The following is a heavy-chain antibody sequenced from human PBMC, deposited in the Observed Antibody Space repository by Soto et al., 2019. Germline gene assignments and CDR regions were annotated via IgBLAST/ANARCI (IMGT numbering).Heavy chain of an antibody. CDR1: GFTFISYA. D-gene: IGHD3-9*01. CDR2: ISYDGSNK. J-gene: IGHJ4*02. CDR3: ARVGHYDILTGPYYFDY. Sequence: GGSLRLSCAASGFTFISYAMHWVRQAPGKGLEWVAVISYDGSNKYYADSVKGRFTISRDNSKNTLYLQMNSLRAEDTAVYYCARVGHYDILTGPYYFDYWGQGTLVTVSS. V-gene: IGHV3-30-3*01.